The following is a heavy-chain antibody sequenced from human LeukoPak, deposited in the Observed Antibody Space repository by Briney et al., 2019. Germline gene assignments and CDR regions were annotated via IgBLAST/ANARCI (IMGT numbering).Heavy chain of an antibody. CDR3: AREGTHGDYREYFDY. Sequence: GGSLRLSCAASGFTFSSYAMSWVRQAPGKGLEWVSAISGSGGSTYYADSVKGRFTISRDNSKNTLYLQMNSLRAEDTAVYYCAREGTHGDYREYFDYWGQGTLVTVSS. CDR2: ISGSGGST. D-gene: IGHD4-17*01. J-gene: IGHJ4*02. CDR1: GFTFSSYA. V-gene: IGHV3-23*01.